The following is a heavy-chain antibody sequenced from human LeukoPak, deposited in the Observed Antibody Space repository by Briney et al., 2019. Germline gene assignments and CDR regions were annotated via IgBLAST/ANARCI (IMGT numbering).Heavy chain of an antibody. CDR2: IYYSGST. CDR1: GGSTSSYY. D-gene: IGHD6-13*01. CDR3: AKATSEQLLSPQNY. Sequence: SETLSLTCTVSGGSTSSYYWSWVRQPPGKGLEWIGYIYYSGSTNYNPSLKSRVTISVDTSKNQFSLKLSSVTAADTALYYCAKATSEQLLSPQNYWGQGTLVTVSS. J-gene: IGHJ4*02. V-gene: IGHV4-59*01.